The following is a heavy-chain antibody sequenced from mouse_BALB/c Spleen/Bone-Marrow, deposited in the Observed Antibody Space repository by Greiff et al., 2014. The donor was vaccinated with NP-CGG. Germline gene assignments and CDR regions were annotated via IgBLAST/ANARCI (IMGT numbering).Heavy chain of an antibody. J-gene: IGHJ3*01. CDR3: TFLVKEDFAY. CDR2: IYPGNSDT. D-gene: IGHD2-10*02. Sequence: EVNLVESGTVLARPGASVKMSCKASGYSFTSYWMHWVKQRPGQGLEWIGAIYPGNSDTTYNQKFKGKAKLTAVTSASTAYMELSSLTNEDSAVYYCTFLVKEDFAYWGQGTLVTVSA. CDR1: GYSFTSYW. V-gene: IGHV1-5*01.